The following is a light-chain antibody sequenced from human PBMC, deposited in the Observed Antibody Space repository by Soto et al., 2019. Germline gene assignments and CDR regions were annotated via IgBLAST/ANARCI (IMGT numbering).Light chain of an antibody. V-gene: IGKV3-20*01. J-gene: IGKJ4*01. CDR2: GAS. CDR3: QHYGNSLT. CDR1: QIVSSNY. Sequence: DIVLTQSPGTLSLSPGERATLSCLARQIVSSNYLARYQQKAGQATRLIIYGASRRATGIPERFSGGGSGTYFTTTISRLEPEDFAVYYCQHYGNSLTFGGGTKVDIK.